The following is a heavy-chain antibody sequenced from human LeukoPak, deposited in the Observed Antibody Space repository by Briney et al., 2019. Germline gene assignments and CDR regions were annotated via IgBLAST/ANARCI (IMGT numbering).Heavy chain of an antibody. CDR3: ARVWFGAVAGRYYYYMDV. Sequence: SSETLSLTRTVSGGSISSYYWSWLRQPPGKGLEWIGYIYYSGSTNYNPSLKSRVTITVHTSENHFSHKQSSVTAADTAVYYCARVWFGAVAGRYYYYMDVWGKGTTVTVSS. CDR1: GGSISSYY. CDR2: IYYSGST. D-gene: IGHD6-19*01. V-gene: IGHV4-59*01. J-gene: IGHJ6*03.